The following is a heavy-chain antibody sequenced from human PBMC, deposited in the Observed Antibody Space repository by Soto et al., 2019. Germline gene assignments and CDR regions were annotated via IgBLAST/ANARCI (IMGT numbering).Heavy chain of an antibody. Sequence: QVQLVQSGAEVKKPGSSVKVSCKTSGVSFNNNGIGWVRQAPGHGLEWMGGVSPPFRTSNYARKFQGRISITADASTGTVNMELSSLTSEDTAQYYCARVLYYGSGSYSPYGREVWGQWTTVTVSS. V-gene: IGHV1-69*01. J-gene: IGHJ6*02. D-gene: IGHD3-10*01. CDR3: ARVLYYGSGSYSPYGREV. CDR1: GVSFNNNG. CDR2: VSPPFRTS.